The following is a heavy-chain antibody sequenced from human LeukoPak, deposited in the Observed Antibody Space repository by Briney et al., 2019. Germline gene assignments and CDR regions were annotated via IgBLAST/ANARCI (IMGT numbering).Heavy chain of an antibody. D-gene: IGHD1-26*01. V-gene: IGHV3-64*01. J-gene: IGHJ4*02. CDR3: ARAHGSYPYDY. CDR1: GFTFSSYA. CDR2: ISSNGGST. Sequence: GGSLRLSCAASGFTFSSYAMHWVRQAPGKGLEYVSAISSNGGSTYYANSVKGRFTISRDNSKNTLYLQMGSLRAEDMAVYYCARAHGSYPYDYWGQGTLVTVSS.